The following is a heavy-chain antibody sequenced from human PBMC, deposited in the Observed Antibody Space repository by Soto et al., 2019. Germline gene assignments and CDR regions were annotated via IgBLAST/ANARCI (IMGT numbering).Heavy chain of an antibody. CDR2: IKEDGSQR. CDR1: GLTFDTHW. V-gene: IGHV3-7*01. D-gene: IGHD2-15*01. Sequence: GGSLRLSCVAYGLTFDTHWVSWVRQSPGKGLEWVAGIKEDGSQRYYVDSVRGRFTISRDNVEDSLYLQMDGLRAEDTAIYYCVRGGGGGLFDPWGRGTLVTVSS. CDR3: VRGGGGGLFDP. J-gene: IGHJ5*02.